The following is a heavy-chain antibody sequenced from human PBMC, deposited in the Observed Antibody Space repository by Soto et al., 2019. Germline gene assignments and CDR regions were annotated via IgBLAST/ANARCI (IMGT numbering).Heavy chain of an antibody. CDR3: AREYGSGRAGNYYYGMDV. CDR2: IIPIFGTA. CDR1: GYTFSSYA. J-gene: IGHJ6*02. V-gene: IGHV1-69*13. D-gene: IGHD3-10*01. Sequence: GASVKVSCKASGYTFSSYAISWVRQAPGQGLEWMGGIIPIFGTANYAQKFQGRVTITADESTSTAYMELSSLRSEDTAVYYCAREYGSGRAGNYYYGMDVWGQGTTVTVS.